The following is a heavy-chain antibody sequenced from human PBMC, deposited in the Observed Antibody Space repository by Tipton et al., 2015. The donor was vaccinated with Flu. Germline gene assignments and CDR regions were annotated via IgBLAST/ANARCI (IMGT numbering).Heavy chain of an antibody. D-gene: IGHD3-9*01. V-gene: IGHV3-30*02. J-gene: IGHJ4*02. CDR3: ATLFDILTGYFDF. CDR1: GFSISSGY. Sequence: LSLTCAVSGFSISSGYYWGWVRQAPGKGLEWVSFVLFDGSNKYYADSVKGRFTISRDNSKNTLYLQMNSLRAEDTALYYCATLFDILTGYFDFWGQGTLVTVSS. CDR2: VLFDGSNK.